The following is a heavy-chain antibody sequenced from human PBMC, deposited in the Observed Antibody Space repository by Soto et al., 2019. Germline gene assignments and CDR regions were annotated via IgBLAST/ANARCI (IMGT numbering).Heavy chain of an antibody. D-gene: IGHD3-10*01. Sequence: SETLSLTCAVYGGSFSGYYWSWIRQPPGKGLEWIGEINHSGSTNYNPSLKSRVTISVDTSKNQFSLKLSSVTAADTAVYYCARGRWFGKYYFDDWGQGTRVTVSS. CDR2: INHSGST. V-gene: IGHV4-34*01. CDR1: GGSFSGYY. J-gene: IGHJ4*02. CDR3: ARGRWFGKYYFDD.